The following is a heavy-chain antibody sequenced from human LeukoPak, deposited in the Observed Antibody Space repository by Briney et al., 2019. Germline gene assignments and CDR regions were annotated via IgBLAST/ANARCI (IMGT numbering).Heavy chain of an antibody. J-gene: IGHJ5*02. CDR1: GGSISSYY. Sequence: SETLSLTCTVSGGSISSYYWSSIRQPAGKGLEWIGRIYTSGSTNYNPSLKSRVTISVDKSKNQFYLKLSSVTAADTAVYYCARDAIVFLEWPRGWFDPWGQGTLVTVSS. CDR3: ARDAIVFLEWPRGWFDP. D-gene: IGHD3-3*01. CDR2: IYTSGST. V-gene: IGHV4-4*07.